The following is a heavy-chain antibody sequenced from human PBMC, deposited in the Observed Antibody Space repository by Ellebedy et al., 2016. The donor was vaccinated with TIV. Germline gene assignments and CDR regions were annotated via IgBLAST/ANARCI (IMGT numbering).Heavy chain of an antibody. CDR1: GFTFGRYW. D-gene: IGHD4-11*01. CDR3: ARDRGDYSISGP. Sequence: HTGGSLRLXXVASGFTFGRYWLHWVRQARGNKLVWVSRIKSDGSSTTYADSVKGRFTTSRDNARNTLYLQMNSLRGEDTAVYFCARDRGDYSISGPWGQGTLVTVSS. CDR2: IKSDGSST. V-gene: IGHV3-74*01. J-gene: IGHJ5*02.